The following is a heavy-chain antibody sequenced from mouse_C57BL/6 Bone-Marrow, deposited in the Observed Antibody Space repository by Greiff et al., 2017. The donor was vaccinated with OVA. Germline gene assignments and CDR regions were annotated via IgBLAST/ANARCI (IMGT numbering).Heavy chain of an antibody. CDR2: INPGSGGT. Sequence: VQLQQSGAELVRPGTSVKVSCKASGYAFTNYLIEWVKQRPGQGLEWIGVINPGSGGTNYNEKFKGKATLTADKSSSTAYMQLSSLTSEDSAVYVCAGGLRQEDAMDYWGQGTSVTVSS. V-gene: IGHV1-54*01. D-gene: IGHD2-2*01. CDR1: GYAFTNYL. J-gene: IGHJ4*01. CDR3: AGGLRQEDAMDY.